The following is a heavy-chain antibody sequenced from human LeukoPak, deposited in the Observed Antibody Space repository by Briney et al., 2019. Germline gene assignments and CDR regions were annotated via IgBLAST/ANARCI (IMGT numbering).Heavy chain of an antibody. CDR3: AGETGGSSGWYVDYYYYYGMDV. Sequence: ASVKVSCKASGYTFTSYGISWVRQAPGQGLEWMGWISAYNGNTNYAQKLQGRVTMTTDTSTSTAYMELRSLRSDDTAVYYCAGETGGSSGWYVDYYYYYGMDVWGQGTTVTVSS. CDR2: ISAYNGNT. V-gene: IGHV1-18*01. CDR1: GYTFTSYG. D-gene: IGHD6-19*01. J-gene: IGHJ6*02.